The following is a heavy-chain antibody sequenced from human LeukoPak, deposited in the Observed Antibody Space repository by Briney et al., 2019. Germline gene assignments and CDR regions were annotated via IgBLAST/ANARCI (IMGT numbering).Heavy chain of an antibody. Sequence: GGSLRLSCAASGFTFSSYAMSWVRQAPGKGLEWVSTISGNGGRTYYADSVKGRFTISRDNSKNTLYLQMDSLRAEDTAVYACVKDHRDSGNDYYYYGMDVWGQGTTVAVSS. J-gene: IGHJ6*02. V-gene: IGHV3-23*01. CDR2: ISGNGGRT. CDR3: VKDHRDSGNDYYYYGMDV. D-gene: IGHD1-26*01. CDR1: GFTFSSYA.